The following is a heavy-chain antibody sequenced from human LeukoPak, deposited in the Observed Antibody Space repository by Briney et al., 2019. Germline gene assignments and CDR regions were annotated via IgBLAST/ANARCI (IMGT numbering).Heavy chain of an antibody. CDR3: ARGPAPAGDSSSWYRRGLGGFLANYYYYYYMDV. CDR1: GYTFTSYD. CDR2: VNPNSGNT. J-gene: IGHJ6*03. D-gene: IGHD6-13*01. Sequence: ASVKVSCKASGYTFTSYDINWVRQATGQGLEWMGWVNPNSGNTGYAQKFQGRVTITRNTSISTAYMELSSLRSEDTAVYYCARGPAPAGDSSSWYRRGLGGFLANYYYYYYMDVWGKGTTVTISS. V-gene: IGHV1-8*03.